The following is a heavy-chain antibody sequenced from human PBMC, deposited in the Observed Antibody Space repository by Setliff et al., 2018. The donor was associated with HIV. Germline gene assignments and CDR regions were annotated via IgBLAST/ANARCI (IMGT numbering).Heavy chain of an antibody. V-gene: IGHV1-69*13. CDR3: ATVFYYNSESYSLDY. CDR1: GGTFNNYA. D-gene: IGHD3-10*01. J-gene: IGHJ4*02. Sequence: GASVKVSCKASGGTFNNYAISWVRQAPGQGLEWVGGIIPLFGTTSYAQKFQGRVTITADESTNTAHMELNSLRSIDTAMYYCATVFYYNSESYSLDYWGQGMLVTVSS. CDR2: IIPLFGTT.